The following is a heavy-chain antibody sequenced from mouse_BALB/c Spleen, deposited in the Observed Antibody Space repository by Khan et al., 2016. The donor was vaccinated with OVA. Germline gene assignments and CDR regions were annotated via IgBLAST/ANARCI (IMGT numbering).Heavy chain of an antibody. CDR2: ISTYYGDA. D-gene: IGHD1-3*01. CDR1: GYTFTDFA. Sequence: VQLQQSGAELVRPGVSVKLSCKGSGYTFTDFAMHWVKQSHAKSLEWIGVISTYYGDATYNQKFKGKATMTVDKSSSTAYMELARLTSDDSAIYYCARGSGNSRFAYWGQGTLVTVFA. CDR3: ARGSGNSRFAY. V-gene: IGHV1S137*01. J-gene: IGHJ3*01.